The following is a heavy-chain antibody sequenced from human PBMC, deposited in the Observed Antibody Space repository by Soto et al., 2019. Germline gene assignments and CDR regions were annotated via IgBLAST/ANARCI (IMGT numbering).Heavy chain of an antibody. J-gene: IGHJ5*01. CDR2: IIPMFGTT. V-gene: IGHV1-69*01. D-gene: IGHD6-13*01. Sequence: QVQLVQSGAEVRKPGSSVKVSCKASGGTFSRYAINWVRQAAGQGLEWMGGIIPMFGTTNYAQKFKGRVTITADASTSTVYMELNTLRSEDAAVYYCARASIHGSSWYFWFDPWGQGTLVTVSS. CDR1: GGTFSRYA. CDR3: ARASIHGSSWYFWFDP.